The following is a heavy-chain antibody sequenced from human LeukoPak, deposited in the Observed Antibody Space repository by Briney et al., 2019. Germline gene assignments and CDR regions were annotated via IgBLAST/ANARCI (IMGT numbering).Heavy chain of an antibody. CDR3: AKWFGEPFFDY. D-gene: IGHD3-10*01. V-gene: IGHV3-23*01. CDR1: GFTFSNYA. Sequence: GGSLRLSCAAPGFTFSNYAMSWVRQAPGKGLEWVSGICGSGGSTYYAESVKGRFTISRDNSKHTLYLQMNSLRAEDTALHYCAKWFGEPFFDYWGQGTLVTVSS. J-gene: IGHJ4*02. CDR2: ICGSGGST.